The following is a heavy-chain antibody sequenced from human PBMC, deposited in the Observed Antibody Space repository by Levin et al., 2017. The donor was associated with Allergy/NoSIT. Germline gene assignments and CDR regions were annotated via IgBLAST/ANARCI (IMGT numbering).Heavy chain of an antibody. J-gene: IGHJ4*02. CDR1: GFTFRDHY. D-gene: IGHD3-10*01. CDR3: AREDQLAGPDFHC. Sequence: GESLKISCAASGFTFRDHYMDWVRQAPGQGLEWVGRARDWSNSYTADYAASVKGRFIISRDDSKNSLYLQMNSLKTEDTAVYFCAREDQLAGPDFHCWGQGTLVTVSS. V-gene: IGHV3-72*01. CDR2: ARDWSNSYTA.